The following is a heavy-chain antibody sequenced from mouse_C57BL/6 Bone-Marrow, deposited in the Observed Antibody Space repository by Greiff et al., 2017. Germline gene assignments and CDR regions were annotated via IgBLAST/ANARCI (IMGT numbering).Heavy chain of an antibody. CDR2: ISGGGGNT. CDR3: SRQVTTVLATKYFDV. V-gene: IGHV5-9*01. D-gene: IGHD1-1*01. CDR1: GFTFSSYT. Sequence: DVMLVESGGGLVKPGGSLKLSCAASGFTFSSYTMSWVRQTPEKRLQWVAAISGGGGNTYYPDSVTGRFTISRDNDNNFLYPQMSSLRSEDTALYYCSRQVTTVLATKYFDVWGTGTTVTVSS. J-gene: IGHJ1*03.